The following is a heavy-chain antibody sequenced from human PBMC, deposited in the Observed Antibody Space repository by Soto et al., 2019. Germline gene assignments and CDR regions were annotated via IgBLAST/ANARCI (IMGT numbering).Heavy chain of an antibody. D-gene: IGHD2-2*01. J-gene: IGHJ6*03. CDR3: ARELGYCSSTSCYEPYYYYYYMDV. V-gene: IGHV1-3*01. Sequence: QVQLVQSGAEVKKPGASVKVSCKASGYTFTSYAMHWVRQAPGQRLEWMGWINAGNGNTKYSQKFQGRVTITRDTSASTAYMELSSLRSQDTAVYYCARELGYCSSTSCYEPYYYYYYMDVWGKGTTVTVSS. CDR1: GYTFTSYA. CDR2: INAGNGNT.